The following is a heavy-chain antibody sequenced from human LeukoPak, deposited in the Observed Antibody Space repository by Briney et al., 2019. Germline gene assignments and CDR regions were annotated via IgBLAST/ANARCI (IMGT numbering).Heavy chain of an antibody. D-gene: IGHD2-21*02. V-gene: IGHV4-4*07. CDR3: ARRDIGVVTAIRTKWGNNDAFDI. J-gene: IGHJ3*02. CDR2: IYTSGST. CDR1: GGSISSYY. Sequence: PSETLSLTCTVSGGSISSYYWSWIRQPAGKGLEWIGRIYTSGSTNYNPSLKSRVTMSVDTSKNQFSLKLSSVTAADTAVYYCARRDIGVVTAIRTKWGNNDAFDIWGQGTMVTVSS.